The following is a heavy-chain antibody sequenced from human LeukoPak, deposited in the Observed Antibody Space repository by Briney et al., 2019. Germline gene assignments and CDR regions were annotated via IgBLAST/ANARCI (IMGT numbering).Heavy chain of an antibody. CDR2: IYPGDSDT. J-gene: IGHJ6*03. D-gene: IGHD3-22*01. Sequence: GASLKISCKGSGYNFTSYWIGWARPMPGKGLGWMGIIYPGDSDTRYSPSFQGQVTISADKANSTAYLQWSSLQASATALYYCACQALGSRYMYYYFLFMDVWGKGTTVTVSS. V-gene: IGHV5-51*01. CDR3: ACQALGSRYMYYYFLFMDV. CDR1: GYNFTSYW.